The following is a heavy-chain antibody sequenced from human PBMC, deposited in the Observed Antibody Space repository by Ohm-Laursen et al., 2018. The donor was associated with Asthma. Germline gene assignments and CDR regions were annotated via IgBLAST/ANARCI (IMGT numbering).Heavy chain of an antibody. D-gene: IGHD3-22*01. CDR2: IDYGGST. CDR1: GDSFSGGTYY. J-gene: IGHJ4*02. V-gene: IGHV4-31*03. Sequence: TLSLTCTVSGDSFSGGTYYWGWIRQLPGKGLEWIGYIDYGGSTFNNPSLESRITISVVTSKNQISLRLSSVTAADTAVYYCARGAFYYESTGYYFFDHWGQGALVTVSS. CDR3: ARGAFYYESTGYYFFDH.